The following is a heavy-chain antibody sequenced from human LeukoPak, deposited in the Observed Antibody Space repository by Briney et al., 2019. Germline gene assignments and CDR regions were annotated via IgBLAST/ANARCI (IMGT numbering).Heavy chain of an antibody. CDR2: ISGNGDST. D-gene: IGHD5-12*01. CDR1: GFTFSNYW. CDR3: AGQWLRLGPIDY. Sequence: GGSLRLSCAASGFTFSNYWMHWVRQAPGKGLVWVSSISGNGDSTYYADSVKGRFTISRDNSKDTLYLQMNSLRVDDTAVYYCAGQWLRLGPIDYWGQGTLVSVSS. V-gene: IGHV3-23*01. J-gene: IGHJ4*02.